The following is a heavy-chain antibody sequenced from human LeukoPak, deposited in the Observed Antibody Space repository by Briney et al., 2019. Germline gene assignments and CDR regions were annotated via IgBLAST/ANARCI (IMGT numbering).Heavy chain of an antibody. D-gene: IGHD5-18*01. CDR2: MNPNSGNT. CDR3: ARRFGYSYGYDWFDP. CDR1: GYTFTSYD. Sequence: ASVKVSCKASGYTFTSYDINWVRQATGQGLEWMGWMNPNSGNTGYAQKFQGRVTMTRNTSISTAYMELSSLRSEDTAVYYCARRFGYSYGYDWFDPWGQGTLVTVSS. V-gene: IGHV1-8*01. J-gene: IGHJ5*02.